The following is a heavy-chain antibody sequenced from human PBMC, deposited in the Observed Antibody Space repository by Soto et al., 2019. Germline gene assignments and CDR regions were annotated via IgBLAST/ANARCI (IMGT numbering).Heavy chain of an antibody. CDR2: IIPIFGTA. CDR3: ARGGNYYDSSGYYYYFDY. D-gene: IGHD3-22*01. J-gene: IGHJ4*02. V-gene: IGHV1-69*13. Sequence: ASVKVSCKASGGTFSSYAISWVRQAPGQGLEWTGGIIPIFGTANYAQKFQGRVTITADESTSTAYMELSSLRSEDTAVYYCARGGNYYDSSGYYYYFDYWGQGTLVTVSS. CDR1: GGTFSSYA.